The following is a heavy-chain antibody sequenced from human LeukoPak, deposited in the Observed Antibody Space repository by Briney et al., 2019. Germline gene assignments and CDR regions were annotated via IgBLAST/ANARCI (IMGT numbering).Heavy chain of an antibody. Sequence: GGSLRLSCAASGFTFSDYYMSWIRQAPGQGLEWVSYISSSGSTIYYANSVKSRFTISKDNAKNSLYLQMNSMKAEDTAVYYCAGAGSSWYVPYYYYYYMDVWGKGTTVTVSS. V-gene: IGHV3-11*04. CDR1: GFTFSDYY. CDR2: ISSSGSTI. J-gene: IGHJ6*03. D-gene: IGHD6-13*01. CDR3: AGAGSSWYVPYYYYYYMDV.